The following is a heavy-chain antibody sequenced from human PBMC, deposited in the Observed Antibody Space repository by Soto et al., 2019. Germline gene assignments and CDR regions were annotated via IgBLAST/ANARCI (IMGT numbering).Heavy chain of an antibody. J-gene: IGHJ4*02. CDR2: IYYSGST. V-gene: IGHV4-59*08. CDR1: GGSISSYY. Sequence: SETLSLTCTVSGGSISSYYWSWIRQPPGKGLEWIGYIYYSGSTNYNPSLKSRVTISVDTSKNQFSLKLSSVTAADTAVYYCARHVSSSWYDYWGQGTLVTVSS. D-gene: IGHD6-13*01. CDR3: ARHVSSSWYDY.